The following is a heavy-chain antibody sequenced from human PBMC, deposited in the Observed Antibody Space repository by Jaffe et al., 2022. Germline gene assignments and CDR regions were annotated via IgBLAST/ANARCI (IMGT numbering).Heavy chain of an antibody. CDR3: GREPALHNHYIDY. CDR1: GFTFNNYW. J-gene: IGHJ4*02. V-gene: IGHV3-74*01. CDR2: IYNDESST. Sequence: EVQLVESGGGSVQPGGSLRLSCAASGFTFNNYWMHWVRQAPGKGLVWVSRIYNDESSTRYADSVKGRFTISRDNAKKTLYLQMNSLKAEDTAVYYCGREPALHNHYIDYWGQGTLVTVSS. D-gene: IGHD1-1*01.